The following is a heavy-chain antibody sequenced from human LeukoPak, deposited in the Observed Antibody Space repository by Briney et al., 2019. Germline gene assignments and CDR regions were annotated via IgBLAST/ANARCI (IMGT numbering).Heavy chain of an antibody. D-gene: IGHD2/OR15-2a*01. CDR2: IRQDGGDK. Sequence: PGGSLRLSCATPGFTFSNYWMCWDRQAPGKGLEWVANIRQDGGDKYYADSVKGRFTISRDNAKNSLYLQMNSLRAEDTAVYSCARVIVTVPGQSDYFDYWGQGTLVTFSS. V-gene: IGHV3-7*03. CDR1: GFTFSNYW. J-gene: IGHJ4*02. CDR3: ARVIVTVPGQSDYFDY.